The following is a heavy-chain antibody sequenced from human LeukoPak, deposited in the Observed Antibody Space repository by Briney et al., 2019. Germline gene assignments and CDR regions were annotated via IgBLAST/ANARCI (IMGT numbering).Heavy chain of an antibody. CDR2: IRQDGSEK. D-gene: IGHD3-10*01. V-gene: IGHV3-7*01. Sequence: RTGGSLRLSCAASGFTFSSYAMSWVRQAPGKGLEWVANIRQDGSEKYYVDSVKGRFTISRDNAKNSLYLQMNSLRAEDTAVYYCARVPRGSGPEPFDYWGQGTLVTVSS. J-gene: IGHJ4*02. CDR1: GFTFSSYA. CDR3: ARVPRGSGPEPFDY.